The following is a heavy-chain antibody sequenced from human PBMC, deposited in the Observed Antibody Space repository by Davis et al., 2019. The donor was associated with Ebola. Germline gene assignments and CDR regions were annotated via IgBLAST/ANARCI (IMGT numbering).Heavy chain of an antibody. Sequence: GESLKISCAASGFTFSLHGMHWVRQAPGKGLEWVAVVAYDVVTTYYADSVRGRFTISRDNSRNTVYLEMDSLRPEDTAVYYCARQYCSDTTCYTDAFDVWGQGTWVTVSS. V-gene: IGHV3-30*03. CDR1: GFTFSLHG. CDR2: VAYDVVTT. CDR3: ARQYCSDTTCYTDAFDV. D-gene: IGHD2-2*02. J-gene: IGHJ3*01.